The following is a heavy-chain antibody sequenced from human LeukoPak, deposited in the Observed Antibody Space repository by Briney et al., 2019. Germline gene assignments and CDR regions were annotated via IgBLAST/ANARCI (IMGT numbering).Heavy chain of an antibody. CDR1: GFTFSNYW. CDR3: ARSTWRSSLDF. J-gene: IGHJ1*01. D-gene: IGHD3/OR15-3a*01. CDR2: IKEEGSEK. Sequence: GGSLRLSCAASGFTFSNYWMTWVRQAPGKGLEWVANIKEEGSEKYYVDSVKGRFTISRDNAKNSLYLQMNSLRAEETAVYYCARSTWRSSLDFWGQGTLVSVSS. V-gene: IGHV3-7*01.